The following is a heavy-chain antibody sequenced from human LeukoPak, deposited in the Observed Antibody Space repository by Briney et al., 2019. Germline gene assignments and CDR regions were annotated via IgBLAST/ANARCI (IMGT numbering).Heavy chain of an antibody. Sequence: GGSLRLSCAASGFTFSSYGMSWVRQAPGKGLEWVSAISGSGGSTYYADSVKGRFTISRDNSKNTLYLQMNSLRAEDTAVYYCARDRDGDYDYWGQGTLVTVSS. J-gene: IGHJ4*02. CDR1: GFTFSSYG. V-gene: IGHV3-23*01. D-gene: IGHD4-17*01. CDR3: ARDRDGDYDY. CDR2: ISGSGGST.